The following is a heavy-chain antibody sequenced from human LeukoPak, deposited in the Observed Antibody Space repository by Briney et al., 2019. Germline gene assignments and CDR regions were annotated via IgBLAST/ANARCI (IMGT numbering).Heavy chain of an antibody. CDR1: GFTFSSYG. J-gene: IGHJ4*02. Sequence: GGSLRLTCAASGFTFSSYGKRWVRQAPGKGLEWVAVISYDGSNKYYADSVKGRFTISRDNSKNTLYLQMNSLRAEDTAVYYCARGSGGFDYWGQGSLVTVSS. D-gene: IGHD3-10*01. CDR3: ARGSGGFDY. V-gene: IGHV3-30*03. CDR2: ISYDGSNK.